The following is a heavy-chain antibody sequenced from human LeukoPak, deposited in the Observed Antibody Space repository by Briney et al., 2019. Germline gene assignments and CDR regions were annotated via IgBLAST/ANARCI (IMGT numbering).Heavy chain of an antibody. CDR3: ARRDFWSGSLAYFDY. CDR1: GFTFSSYE. D-gene: IGHD3-3*01. CDR2: ISSSGSTI. V-gene: IGHV3-48*03. J-gene: IGHJ4*02. Sequence: PGGSLRLSCAVSGFTFSSYEMNWVRQAPGKGLECISSSGSTIYYADSVKGRFTISRDNAKNSLYLQMNSLRAEDTAVYYCARRDFWSGSLAYFDYWGQGTLVTVSS.